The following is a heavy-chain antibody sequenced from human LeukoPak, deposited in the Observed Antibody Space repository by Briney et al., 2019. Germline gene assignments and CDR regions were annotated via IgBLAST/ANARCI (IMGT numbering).Heavy chain of an antibody. CDR3: ARVHGSGRLDY. CDR2: INPSGGST. Sequence: ASVKVSCKASRYTFTSYYMYWVRQAPGQGLEWMGIINPSGGSTSYAQKFQGRVTMTRDMSTSTVYMELSSLRSEDTAVYYCARVHGSGRLDYWGQGTLVTVSS. J-gene: IGHJ4*02. CDR1: RYTFTSYY. V-gene: IGHV1-46*01. D-gene: IGHD3-10*01.